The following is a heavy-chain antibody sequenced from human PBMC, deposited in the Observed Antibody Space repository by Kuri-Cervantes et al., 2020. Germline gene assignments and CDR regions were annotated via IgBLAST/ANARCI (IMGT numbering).Heavy chain of an antibody. V-gene: IGHV3-48*01. CDR1: GFTFSSYS. J-gene: IGHJ6*03. D-gene: IGHD3-22*01. CDR3: ARVYYYDSSGANYYYMDV. CDR2: ISSSSSTI. Sequence: GGSLRLSCAASGFTFSSYSMNWVRQAPGKGLEWVSYISSSSSTIYYADSVKGRFTISRDNAKNSLYLQMNSLRAEDTAVYYCARVYYYDSSGANYYYMDVWGKGTTVTVSS.